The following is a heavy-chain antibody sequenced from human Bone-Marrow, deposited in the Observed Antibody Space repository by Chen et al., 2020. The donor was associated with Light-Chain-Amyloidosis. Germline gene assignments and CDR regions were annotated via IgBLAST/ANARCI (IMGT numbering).Heavy chain of an antibody. J-gene: IGHJ4*02. CDR2: IYPDDSDA. CDR3: ARRRDGYNFDY. D-gene: IGHD5-12*01. Sequence: EVQLEQSVPEVKKPGESLKISCNCSGYTFPNYWIGWVRQMPGKGLEWMGVIYPDDSDARYSPSFEGQVTISADKSITTAYLQWRSLKASDTAMYYCARRRDGYNFDYWGQGTLVTVSS. CDR1: GYTFPNYW. V-gene: IGHV5-51*01.